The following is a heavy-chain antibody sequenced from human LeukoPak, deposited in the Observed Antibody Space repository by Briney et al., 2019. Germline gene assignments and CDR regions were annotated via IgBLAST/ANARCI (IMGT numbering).Heavy chain of an antibody. CDR1: GFTFSSYS. CDR2: ISSSSSYI. D-gene: IGHD3-10*01. V-gene: IGHV3-21*01. J-gene: IGHJ5*02. Sequence: GGSLRLSCAASGFTFSSYSMNWVRQAPGKGLEWVSSISSSSSYIYYADSVKGRFTTSRDNAKNSLYLQMNSLRAEDTAVYYCARALGELWEINWFDPWGQGTLVTVSS. CDR3: ARALGELWEINWFDP.